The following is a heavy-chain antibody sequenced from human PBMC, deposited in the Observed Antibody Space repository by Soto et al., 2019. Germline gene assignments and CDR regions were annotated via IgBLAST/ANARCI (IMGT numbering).Heavy chain of an antibody. Sequence: PGGSLRLSCAASGFTFSSYGMHWVRQAPGKGLEWVAVIWYDGSNKYYADSVKGRFTISRDNSKNTLYLQMNSLRAEDTAVYYCARKGASDDVISWFDPWGQGTLVTVSS. CDR3: ARKGASDDVISWFDP. CDR1: GFTFSSYG. CDR2: IWYDGSNK. D-gene: IGHD1-1*01. J-gene: IGHJ5*02. V-gene: IGHV3-33*01.